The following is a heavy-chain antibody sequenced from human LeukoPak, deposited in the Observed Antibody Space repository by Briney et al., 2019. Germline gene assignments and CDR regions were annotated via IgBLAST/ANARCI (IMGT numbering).Heavy chain of an antibody. Sequence: GESLKISCKGPGYSFTSYWIGWVRQMPGKGLEWMGIIYPGDSDTTYSPSFQGQVTISADKSISTAYLQWSSLKASDSAMYYCGRIPAAGSLKGSFDIWGQGTMVTVSS. CDR2: IYPGDSDT. J-gene: IGHJ3*02. V-gene: IGHV5-51*01. CDR1: GYSFTSYW. CDR3: GRIPAAGSLKGSFDI. D-gene: IGHD6-13*01.